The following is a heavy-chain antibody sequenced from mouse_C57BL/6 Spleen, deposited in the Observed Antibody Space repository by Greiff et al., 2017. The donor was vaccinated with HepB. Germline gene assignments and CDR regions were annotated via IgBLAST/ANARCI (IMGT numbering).Heavy chain of an antibody. J-gene: IGHJ1*03. CDR3: ARQDYYGSSSYWYFDV. CDR1: GFTFSDYG. CDR2: ISNLAYSI. V-gene: IGHV5-15*01. D-gene: IGHD1-1*01. Sequence: EVQLVESGGGLVQPGGSLKLSCAASGFTFSDYGMAWVRQAPRKGPEWVAFISNLAYSIYYADTVTGRFTISRENAKNTLYLEMSSLRSEDTAMYYCARQDYYGSSSYWYFDVWGTGTTVTVSS.